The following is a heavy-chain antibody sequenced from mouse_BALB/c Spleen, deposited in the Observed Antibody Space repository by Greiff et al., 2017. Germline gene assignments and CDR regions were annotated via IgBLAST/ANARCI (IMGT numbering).Heavy chain of an antibody. CDR3: ARGGDYGIYAMDY. D-gene: IGHD2-4*01. CDR1: GYTFTDYA. CDR2: ISTYYGDA. V-gene: IGHV1S137*01. Sequence: VQLQQSGAELVRPGVSVKISCKGSGYTFTDYAMHWVKQSHAKSLEWIGVISTYYGDASYNQKFKGKATMTVDKSSSTAYMELARLTSEDSAIYYCARGGDYGIYAMDYWGQGTSVTVSS. J-gene: IGHJ4*01.